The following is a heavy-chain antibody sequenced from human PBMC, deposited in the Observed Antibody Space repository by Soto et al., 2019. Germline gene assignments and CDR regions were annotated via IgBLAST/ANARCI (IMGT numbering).Heavy chain of an antibody. CDR2: INPSIGTT. Sequence: ASVKVSCKASGYTFTSQNMHWVRQAPGQGLEWMGVINPSIGTTTYAQKFQGRVTMTSDSSTSSVYMEVSSLRSEDTAVYYCISTLGTRFDYWGQGTLVTVSS. J-gene: IGHJ4*02. CDR3: ISTLGTRFDY. CDR1: GYTFTSQN. V-gene: IGHV1-46*03. D-gene: IGHD3-16*01.